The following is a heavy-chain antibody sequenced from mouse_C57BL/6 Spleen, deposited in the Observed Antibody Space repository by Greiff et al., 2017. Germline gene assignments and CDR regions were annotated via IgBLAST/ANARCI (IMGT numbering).Heavy chain of an antibody. V-gene: IGHV1-69*01. CDR1: GYTFTSYW. CDR3: ATGLRRRRGFDY. J-gene: IGHJ2*01. D-gene: IGHD2-4*01. Sequence: QVQLQQPGAELVMPGTSVKLSCKASGYTFTSYWMHWVKQRPGQGLEWIGEIDPSDSYTNYNQKFKGKSTLTVDKSSSTAYMQLSSLTSEDSAVYYCATGLRRRRGFDYWGQGTTLTVSS. CDR2: IDPSDSYT.